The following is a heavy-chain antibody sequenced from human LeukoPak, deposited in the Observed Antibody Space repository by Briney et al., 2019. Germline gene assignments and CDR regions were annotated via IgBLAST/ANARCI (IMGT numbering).Heavy chain of an antibody. CDR2: INHSGST. V-gene: IGHV4-34*01. Sequence: NPSETLSLTCAVYGGSFSGYYWSWIRQPPGKGLEWIGEINHSGSTSYNPSLKSRVTISVDTSKNQFSLKLSSVTAADTAVYYCARGLRSADAFDIWGQGTMVTVSS. CDR1: GGSFSGYY. J-gene: IGHJ3*02. CDR3: ARGLRSADAFDI.